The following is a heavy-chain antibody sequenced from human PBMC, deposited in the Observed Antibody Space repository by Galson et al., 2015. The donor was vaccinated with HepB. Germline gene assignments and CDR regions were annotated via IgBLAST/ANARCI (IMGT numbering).Heavy chain of an antibody. Sequence: QSGAEVTKPGESLKMSCKGSGYSFRTYWIGWVRQVPGKGLEWMGIIYPGDSDTRYSPSFQGQVTISADKSISTAYLQWSSLKASDTAMYYCARMITTMTVRVFDYWGQGTLVTVSS. CDR1: GYSFRTYW. V-gene: IGHV5-51*01. J-gene: IGHJ4*02. CDR2: IYPGDSDT. D-gene: IGHD4-17*01. CDR3: ARMITTMTVRVFDY.